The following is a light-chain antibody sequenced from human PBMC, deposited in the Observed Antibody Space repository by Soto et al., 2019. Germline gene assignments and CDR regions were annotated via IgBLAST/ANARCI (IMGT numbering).Light chain of an antibody. CDR1: QGIRNY. Sequence: DIQLTQSPSFLSASVGDRVTITCRASQGIRNYLSGYQQKPGKAPNLLIYVAYTLQSGVPSRLSGSGSGTDFTLTISSLQPENLATYYCQQLFSVPPTFGQGTRLAIK. V-gene: IGKV1-9*01. CDR2: VAY. J-gene: IGKJ5*01. CDR3: QQLFSVPPT.